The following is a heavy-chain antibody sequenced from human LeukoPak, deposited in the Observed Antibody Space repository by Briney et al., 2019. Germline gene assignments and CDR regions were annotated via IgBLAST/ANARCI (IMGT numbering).Heavy chain of an antibody. CDR1: GFTFSSYG. J-gene: IGHJ1*01. V-gene: IGHV3-33*01. CDR3: ARSSSSGGYFQH. CDR2: IWYDGSNK. Sequence: GGSLRLSCAASGFTFSSYGMHWVRQAPGKGLEWVAVIWYDGSNKYYADSVKGRFTISRDNAKNSLYLQMNSLRAEDTAVYYCARSSSSGGYFQHWGQGALVTVSS. D-gene: IGHD6-13*01.